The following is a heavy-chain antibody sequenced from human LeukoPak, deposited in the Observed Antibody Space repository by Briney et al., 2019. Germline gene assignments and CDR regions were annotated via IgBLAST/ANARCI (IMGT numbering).Heavy chain of an antibody. V-gene: IGHV3-33*01. Sequence: PGRSLRLSCAASGFTFSSYGMHWVRQAPGKGLEWVAVIWYDGSNKYYADSVKGRFTISRDNSKNTLYLQMNSLRAEDTAVYYCARATVQDSNWGTQLHFDYWGQGTLVTVSS. CDR2: IWYDGSNK. CDR3: ARATVQDSNWGTQLHFDY. D-gene: IGHD7-27*01. CDR1: GFTFSSYG. J-gene: IGHJ4*02.